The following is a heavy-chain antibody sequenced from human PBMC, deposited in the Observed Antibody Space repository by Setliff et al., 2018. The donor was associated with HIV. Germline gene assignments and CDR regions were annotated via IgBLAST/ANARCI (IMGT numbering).Heavy chain of an antibody. D-gene: IGHD1-26*01. CDR2: IIAVFATA. Sequence: ASVKVSCKVSDATPSNYALNWVRQAPGQGLEWMGAIIAVFATANYAQKFQGRVTITADESTLTAYMELSSLTSEDTAVYFCARGTGSYSYFDSWGLGTLVTVSS. CDR3: ARGTGSYSYFDS. V-gene: IGHV1-69*13. J-gene: IGHJ4*02. CDR1: DATPSNYA.